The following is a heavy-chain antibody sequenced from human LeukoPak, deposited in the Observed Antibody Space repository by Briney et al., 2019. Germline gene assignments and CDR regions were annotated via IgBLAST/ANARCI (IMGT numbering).Heavy chain of an antibody. J-gene: IGHJ4*02. CDR1: GFTFSNAW. CDR3: TTDMYCSSTSCPDY. V-gene: IGHV3-15*01. Sequence: GGSLRLSCAASGFTFSNAWMSWVRQAPGKGLEWVGRIKSKTDGGTTDYAAPVKGRFTISRDDSKNTLYLQVNSLKTEDTAVYYCTTDMYCSSTSCPDYWGRGTLVTVSS. D-gene: IGHD2-2*01. CDR2: IKSKTDGGTT.